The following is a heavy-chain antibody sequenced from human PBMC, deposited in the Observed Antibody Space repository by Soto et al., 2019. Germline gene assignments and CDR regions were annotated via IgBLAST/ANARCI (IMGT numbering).Heavy chain of an antibody. CDR1: GYTFTGYY. CDR2: INPNSGGT. J-gene: IGHJ6*02. V-gene: IGHV1-2*02. D-gene: IGHD6-13*01. Sequence: ASVKVSCKASGYTFTGYYMHWVRQAPGQGLEWMGWINPNSGGTNYAQKFQGRVTMTRDTSISTAYMELSRLRSDDTAVYYCARKGGSSYYYCGMDVWGQGTTVTVSS. CDR3: ARKGGSSYYYCGMDV.